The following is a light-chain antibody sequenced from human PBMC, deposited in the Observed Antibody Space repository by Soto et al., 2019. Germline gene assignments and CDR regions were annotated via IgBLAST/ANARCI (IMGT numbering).Light chain of an antibody. CDR1: QVISNY. CDR3: QKYNSAPWT. V-gene: IGKV1-27*01. Sequence: DIQMTQSPSSLSASVGDRVTITCRASQVISNYLAWYQQKPGKVPKLLIYAASTLQSGVPFRFSGSGSGTDCTLTISSLQPEDVATYYCQKYNSAPWTFGQGTKVEIK. J-gene: IGKJ1*01. CDR2: AAS.